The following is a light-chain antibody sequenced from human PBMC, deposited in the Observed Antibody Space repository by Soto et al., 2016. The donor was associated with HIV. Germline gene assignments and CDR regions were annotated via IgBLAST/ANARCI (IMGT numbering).Light chain of an antibody. Sequence: SYELTQPLSVSVALGQTARITCGGYKIGSKNVHWYQQKPGQAPVLVIYRDFNRPSGIPERFSASNSGNTATPTITRAQVGDEADYYCQVWDSNTYVIFGGGTKLTV. CDR1: KIGSKN. CDR2: RDF. J-gene: IGLJ2*01. CDR3: QVWDSNTYVI. V-gene: IGLV3-9*01.